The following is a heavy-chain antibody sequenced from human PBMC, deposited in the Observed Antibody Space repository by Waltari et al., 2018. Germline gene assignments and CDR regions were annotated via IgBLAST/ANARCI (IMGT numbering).Heavy chain of an antibody. V-gene: IGHV1-2*02. D-gene: IGHD7-27*01. J-gene: IGHJ4*02. CDR2: INPKSGDT. CDR1: GYTFTDHY. CDR3: ARVNIKTGEEFDY. Sequence: QVQLVQSGAEVKKPGASVKVSCKASGYTFTDHYIHWIRQAPGQGLEGMGWINPKSGDTKYAQKFQDRVTMTRDTSISTTSVELRSLRSDDSAVYYCARVNIKTGEEFDYWGQGTLVTVSS.